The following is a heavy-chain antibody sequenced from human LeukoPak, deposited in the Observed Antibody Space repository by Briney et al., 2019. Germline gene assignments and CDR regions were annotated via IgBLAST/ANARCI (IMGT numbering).Heavy chain of an antibody. CDR2: ISTDGYTT. Sequence: GGSLRLSCAASGLAFSAYKMHWVRHAPRKGLVWVSRISTDGYTTDYADFVQGRFTASRDNTKNTWSLEMNSLRAEDTAVYYCVVGGSPGYWGQGTLVTVSS. CDR1: GLAFSAYK. J-gene: IGHJ4*02. D-gene: IGHD2-15*01. CDR3: VVGGSPGY. V-gene: IGHV3-74*01.